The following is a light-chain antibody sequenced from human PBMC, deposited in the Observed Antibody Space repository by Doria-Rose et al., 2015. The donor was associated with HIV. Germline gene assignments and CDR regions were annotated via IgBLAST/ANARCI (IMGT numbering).Light chain of an antibody. V-gene: IGKV1-39*01. CDR3: QQSYIAPLT. J-gene: IGKJ4*01. Sequence: PSSLSASVGDRVAITCRASQSIRNHLNWYQQKPGKAPKLLIYAASSLQSGVPSGFSGSGSGTDFTLTISSLRPEDFATYYCQQSYIAPLTFGGGTKVEIK. CDR2: AAS. CDR1: QSIRNH.